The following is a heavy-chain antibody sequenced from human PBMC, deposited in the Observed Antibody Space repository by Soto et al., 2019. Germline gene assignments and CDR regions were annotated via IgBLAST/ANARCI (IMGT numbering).Heavy chain of an antibody. D-gene: IGHD1-1*01. CDR1: GYSFSSYW. CDR2: ISPGDSNT. V-gene: IGHV5-51*01. J-gene: IGHJ4*02. Sequence: GESLKISCKVSGYSFSSYWIGWVRQMPGKGLERMGIISPGDSNTRYSPSFQGQVTISADRSITTTYLQWSSLKASDTAIYYCARLFDTTGRFDYWGQGTLVTVSS. CDR3: ARLFDTTGRFDY.